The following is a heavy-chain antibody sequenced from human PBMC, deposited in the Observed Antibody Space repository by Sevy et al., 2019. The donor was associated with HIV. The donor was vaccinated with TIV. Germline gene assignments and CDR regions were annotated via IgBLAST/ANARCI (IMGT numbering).Heavy chain of an antibody. CDR1: GFTFSKYS. CDR3: AREGCTKPHDY. J-gene: IGHJ4*02. CDR2: LSFGCGEI. Sequence: GGSLRLSCAASGFTFSKYSMSWVRQPPGKGLEWVSTLSFGCGEINHADSGKGRFTISRDNSKNSQYLQMNNLRAEDTAVYYCAREGCTKPHDYWGQGTLVTVSS. V-gene: IGHV3-23*01. D-gene: IGHD2-8*01.